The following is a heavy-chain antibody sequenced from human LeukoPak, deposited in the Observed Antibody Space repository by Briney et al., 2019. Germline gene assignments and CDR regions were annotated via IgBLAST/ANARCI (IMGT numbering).Heavy chain of an antibody. CDR3: ARLNWGSGWCFDL. V-gene: IGHV4-34*01. CDR1: GGSFSGYY. CDR2: INHSGST. Sequence: PSETLSLTCAVYGGSFSGYYWSWIRQPPGKGLEWIGEINHSGSTNYNPSLKSRVTISVDTSKNQFSLKLSSVTAADTAVYYCARLNWGSGWCFDLWGRGTLVTVSS. J-gene: IGHJ2*01. D-gene: IGHD7-27*01.